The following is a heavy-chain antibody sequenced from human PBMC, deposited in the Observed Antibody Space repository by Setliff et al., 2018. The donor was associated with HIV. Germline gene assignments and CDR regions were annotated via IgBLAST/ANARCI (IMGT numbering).Heavy chain of an antibody. V-gene: IGHV3-23*01. Sequence: GGPLRLSCAASGFAFDNYCMTWVRQAPGKGLEWVSAIGGSTGSTYYADSVKGRFTTSTDNSKNTLYLQMNSLRAEDTAVYYCAKPLTQWGVSPYHYAVDVWGQGTTVTVSS. CDR1: GFAFDNYC. CDR3: AKPLTQWGVSPYHYAVDV. CDR2: IGGSTGST. J-gene: IGHJ6*02. D-gene: IGHD1-26*01.